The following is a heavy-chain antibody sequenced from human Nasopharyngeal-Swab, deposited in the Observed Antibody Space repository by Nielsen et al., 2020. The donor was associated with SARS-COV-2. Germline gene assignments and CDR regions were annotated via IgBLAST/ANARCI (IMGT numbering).Heavy chain of an antibody. V-gene: IGHV3-30-3*01. J-gene: IGHJ4*02. CDR2: ISYDGSNK. Sequence: GRSLRLSCAASGFTFSSYAMHWVRQAPGKGLEWVAVISYDGSNKYYADSVKGRFTISRDNSKNTLYLQMNSLGAEDTAVYYCAQTYDYVWGNDYWGQGTLVTVSS. CDR1: GFTFSSYA. CDR3: AQTYDYVWGNDY. D-gene: IGHD3-16*01.